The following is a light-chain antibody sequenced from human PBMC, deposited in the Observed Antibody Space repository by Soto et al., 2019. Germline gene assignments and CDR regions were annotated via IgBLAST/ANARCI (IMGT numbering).Light chain of an antibody. CDR2: SAS. Sequence: DIQMTQSPSSLSASVGDRVSITCRASQDIRDDLGWYQQKPGKAPKRLIYSASNLLRGVPSRFSGSGSGTEFTLTISSLPPEDFATYYCLQHHTYSLTFGGGTKVEVK. V-gene: IGKV1-17*01. CDR1: QDIRDD. J-gene: IGKJ4*01. CDR3: LQHHTYSLT.